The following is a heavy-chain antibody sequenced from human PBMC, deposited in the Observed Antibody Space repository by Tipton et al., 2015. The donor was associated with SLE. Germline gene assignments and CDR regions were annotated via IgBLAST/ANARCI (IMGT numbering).Heavy chain of an antibody. D-gene: IGHD3-10*01. CDR2: IWYDGSNE. Sequence: SLRLSCAASGFTFSSYGMHWVRQAPGKGLEWVAVIWYDGSNEYYVDSVKGRFTISRDNSKNTLYLQMNSLRAEDTAVYYCARGWFGYFDLWGRGTLVTVSS. CDR3: ARGWFGYFDL. V-gene: IGHV3-33*01. J-gene: IGHJ2*01. CDR1: GFTFSSYG.